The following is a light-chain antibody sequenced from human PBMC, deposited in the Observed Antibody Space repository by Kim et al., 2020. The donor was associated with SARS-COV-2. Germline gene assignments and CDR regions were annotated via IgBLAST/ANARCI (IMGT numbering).Light chain of an antibody. CDR1: SNNVGYEG. CDR3: SAWDSSLGAWV. J-gene: IGLJ3*02. Sequence: QTATLTCTGNSNNVGYEGAAWLQQHQGHPPKLLSYRNNNRPSGISDRFSASRSENTASLTITGLQPEDETDYYCSAWDSSLGAWVFGGGTQLTVL. CDR2: RNN. V-gene: IGLV10-54*04.